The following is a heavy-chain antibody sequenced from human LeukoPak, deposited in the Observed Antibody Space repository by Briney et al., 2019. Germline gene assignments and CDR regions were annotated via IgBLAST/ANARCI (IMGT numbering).Heavy chain of an antibody. CDR3: AREGGLDVAFDI. CDR2: ISPLGGTT. D-gene: IGHD3-16*01. V-gene: IGHV1-46*01. CDR1: GYTFTTYY. J-gene: IGHJ3*02. Sequence: ASVKVSCKASGYTFTTYYIHWVRQAPGQGLEWMGIISPLGGTTSYAQKFQGRVTMTRDMSTSTVYMELSSLTSDDTAVYYCAREGGLDVAFDIWGQGTMGTVSS.